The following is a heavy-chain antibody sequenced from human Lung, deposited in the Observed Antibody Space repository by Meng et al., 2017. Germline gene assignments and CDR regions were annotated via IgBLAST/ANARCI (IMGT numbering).Heavy chain of an antibody. CDR1: GFTFTDHW. CDR3: TNDRLNH. J-gene: IGHJ1*01. Sequence: VQVVDSEGRLVPAVGSLRLSCAASGFTFTDHWMHWVRKGPGKGLVWVSRINRDGTKPTYADSVKGRFTISRDNAKNTLYLLMNNLRAEDTAFYYCTNDRLNHWGQGALVTVSS. V-gene: IGHV3-74*01. CDR2: INRDGTKP. D-gene: IGHD1-1*01.